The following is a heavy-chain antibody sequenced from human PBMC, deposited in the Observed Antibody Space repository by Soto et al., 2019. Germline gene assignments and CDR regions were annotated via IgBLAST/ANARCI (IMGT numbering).Heavy chain of an antibody. Sequence: SETLSLTCAVYGGSFSVYYWSLIRQPPGKGLEWIGEINHSGSTNYNPSLKSRVTISVDTSKNQFSLKLSSVTAADTAVYYCARGVSRVPPRATGPDPRANYYSDYGMDVWGQGTTITVYS. J-gene: IGHJ6*02. CDR1: GGSFSVYY. D-gene: IGHD3-9*01. V-gene: IGHV4-34*01. CDR3: ARGVSRVPPRATGPDPRANYYSDYGMDV. CDR2: INHSGST.